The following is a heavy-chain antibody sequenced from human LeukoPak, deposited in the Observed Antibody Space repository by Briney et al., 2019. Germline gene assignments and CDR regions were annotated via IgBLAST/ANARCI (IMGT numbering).Heavy chain of an antibody. Sequence: GGSLRLSCAASGFTFSSYGMHWVRQAPGKGLEWVANIKQDGSEKYYVDSVKGRFTISRDNAKNSLYLQMNSLRAEDTAVYYCARDSYDILIGVGSDYWGQGTLVTVSS. J-gene: IGHJ4*02. V-gene: IGHV3-7*01. CDR1: GFTFSSYG. CDR3: ARDSYDILIGVGSDY. CDR2: IKQDGSEK. D-gene: IGHD3-9*01.